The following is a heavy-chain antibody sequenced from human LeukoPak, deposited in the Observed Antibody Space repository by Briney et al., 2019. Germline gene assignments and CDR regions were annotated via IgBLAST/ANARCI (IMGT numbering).Heavy chain of an antibody. CDR1: GYTFTGYY. V-gene: IGHV1-2*02. D-gene: IGHD3-10*01. Sequence: GASVKVSCKASGYTFTGYYMHWVRQAPGQGLEWMGWINPNSGGTNYAQKFQGRVTMTRDTSISTAYMELSRLRSDDTAVYYCARGAPRVRGVQRQGLLFDIWGQGTMVTVSS. CDR3: ARGAPRVRGVQRQGLLFDI. CDR2: INPNSGGT. J-gene: IGHJ3*02.